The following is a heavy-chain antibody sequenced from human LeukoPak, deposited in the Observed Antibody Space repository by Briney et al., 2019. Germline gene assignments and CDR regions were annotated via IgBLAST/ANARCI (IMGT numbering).Heavy chain of an antibody. Sequence: PSETLSLTCTVSGGSISSYYWSWIRQPPGKGLEWIGYIYYSGSTNYNPSLKSRVTISVDTSKNQFSLKLSSVTAADTAVYYCARAGYSSGSPGLSYFDYWGQGTLVTVSS. CDR3: ARAGYSSGSPGLSYFDY. D-gene: IGHD6-19*01. J-gene: IGHJ4*02. CDR2: IYYSGST. V-gene: IGHV4-59*01. CDR1: GGSISSYY.